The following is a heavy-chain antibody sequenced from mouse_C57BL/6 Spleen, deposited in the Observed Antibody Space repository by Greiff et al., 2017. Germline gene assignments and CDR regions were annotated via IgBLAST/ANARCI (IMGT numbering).Heavy chain of an antibody. D-gene: IGHD6-1*01. J-gene: IGHJ4*01. CDR2: IDPETGGT. Sequence: LQESGAELVRPGASVTLSCKASGYTFTDYEMHWVKQTPVHGLEWIGAIDPETGGTAYNQKFKGKAILTADKSSSTAYMELRSLTSEDSAVYYCTSSYAMDYWGQGTSVTVSS. CDR1: GYTFTDYE. V-gene: IGHV1-15*01. CDR3: TSSYAMDY.